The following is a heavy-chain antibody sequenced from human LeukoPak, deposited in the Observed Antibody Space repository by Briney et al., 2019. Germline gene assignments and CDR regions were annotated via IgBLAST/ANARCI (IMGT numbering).Heavy chain of an antibody. CDR2: IGAYNGNT. CDR3: ARAPGSNYDNWSDP. V-gene: IGHV1-18*04. D-gene: IGHD1-26*01. Sequence: ASVKVSCKASGYTFSSYYIYWVRQAPGQGLEWMGWIGAYNGNTNYAQKLQGRVTMTTDTSTSTAYMELRSLRSDDTAVYYCARAPGSNYDNWSDPWGQGPLVTVT. J-gene: IGHJ5*02. CDR1: GYTFSSYY.